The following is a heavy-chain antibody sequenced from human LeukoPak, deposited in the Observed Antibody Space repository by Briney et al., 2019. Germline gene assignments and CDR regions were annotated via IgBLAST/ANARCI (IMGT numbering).Heavy chain of an antibody. J-gene: IGHJ4*02. D-gene: IGHD2-15*01. CDR1: GFTFSSYW. Sequence: GGSLRLSCAASGFTFSSYWMSWVRQAPGKGLEWVANIKQDGSEKYYVDSVKGRFTISRDNAKNSLYLQMNSLRAEDAAVYYCARAPVTSCSGVLCYPFDYWGQGTLVTVSS. CDR2: IKQDGSEK. CDR3: ARAPVTSCSGVLCYPFDY. V-gene: IGHV3-7*03.